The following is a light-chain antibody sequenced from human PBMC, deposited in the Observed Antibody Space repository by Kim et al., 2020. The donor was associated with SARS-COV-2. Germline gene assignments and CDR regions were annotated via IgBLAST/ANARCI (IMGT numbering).Light chain of an antibody. J-gene: IGLJ3*02. CDR1: SSTVGAYYD. Sequence: RVTISCTGSSSTVGAYYDVHWYQQVPGTAPKLLIHDNTNRPSGVPDRFSGSKSGTSASLDITGLQAEDEAVYYCQSYDRSLSGSVFGGGTQLTVL. V-gene: IGLV1-40*01. CDR3: QSYDRSLSGSV. CDR2: DNT.